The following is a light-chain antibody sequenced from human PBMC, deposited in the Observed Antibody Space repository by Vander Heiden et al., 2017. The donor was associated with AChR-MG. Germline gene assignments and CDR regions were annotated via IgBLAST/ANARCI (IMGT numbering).Light chain of an antibody. CDR2: HNN. Sequence: QSVLTQPPSVSGAPGQRVTISCTGSSSDIGAGYDVHWYQQLPGAPPILLCYHNNNRPSGVPDRFSASKSGTSASPAISGLQAEDDAYYYCPSYDTSLGYVFGTGTKVTVL. J-gene: IGLJ1*01. CDR1: SSDIGAGYD. V-gene: IGLV1-40*01. CDR3: PSYDTSLGYV.